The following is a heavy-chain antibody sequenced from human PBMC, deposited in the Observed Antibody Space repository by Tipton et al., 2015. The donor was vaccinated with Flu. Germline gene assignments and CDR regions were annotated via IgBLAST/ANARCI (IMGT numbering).Heavy chain of an antibody. D-gene: IGHD5-24*01. J-gene: IGHJ4*02. Sequence: TLSLTCAVYGGSFSGYYWSWIRQTPGKGLEWIGEINHSGSTNYNPSLKSRVTISVDTSKNQFSLSVTAADTGVYYCARRRDGYNCFDSRGQGTLVTVSS. CDR3: ARRRDGYNCFDS. V-gene: IGHV4-34*01. CDR2: INHSGST. CDR1: GGSFSGYY.